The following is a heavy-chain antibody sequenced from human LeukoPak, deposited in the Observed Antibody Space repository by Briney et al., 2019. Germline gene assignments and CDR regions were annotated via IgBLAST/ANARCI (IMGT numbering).Heavy chain of an antibody. CDR2: IYSGGST. V-gene: IGHV3-66*01. CDR3: AREGHTRYFDY. Sequence: ASETLSLTCAVYGGSFSGYYWSWIRQPPGKGLEWVSLIYSGGSTFYADSVKGRFTISRDISENTVYLQMNSLRAEDTAVYYCAREGHTRYFDYWGQGTLVTVSS. CDR1: GGSFSGYY. J-gene: IGHJ4*02.